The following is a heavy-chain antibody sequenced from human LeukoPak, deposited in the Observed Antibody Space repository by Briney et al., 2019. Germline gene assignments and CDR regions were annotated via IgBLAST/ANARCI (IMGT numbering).Heavy chain of an antibody. V-gene: IGHV3-30*02. J-gene: IGHJ4*02. CDR2: IRCDGSNK. CDR1: GFTFSSYG. CDR3: AKDWYYYGSGIDY. D-gene: IGHD3-10*01. Sequence: PGGSLRLSCAASGFTFSSYGMHWVRQAPGKGLEWVAFIRCDGSNKYYADSVKGRFTISRDNSKNTLYLQMNSLRAEDTAVYYCAKDWYYYGSGIDYWGQGTLVTVSS.